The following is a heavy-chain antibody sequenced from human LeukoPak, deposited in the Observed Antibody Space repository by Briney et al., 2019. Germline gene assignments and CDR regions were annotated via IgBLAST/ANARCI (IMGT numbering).Heavy chain of an antibody. V-gene: IGHV1-2*02. CDR1: GYTFTGYH. Sequence: ASVKVSCKASGYTFTGYHIHWVRQAPGQGLEWMGWINPNSGGTNYAQNFQGRVTMTRDTSISTAYMELSGLRSDDTAVYYCARGGGQVPTIRCNWFHPWGQGTLVIVSS. CDR3: ARGGGQVPTIRCNWFHP. J-gene: IGHJ5*02. CDR2: INPNSGGT. D-gene: IGHD2-2*01.